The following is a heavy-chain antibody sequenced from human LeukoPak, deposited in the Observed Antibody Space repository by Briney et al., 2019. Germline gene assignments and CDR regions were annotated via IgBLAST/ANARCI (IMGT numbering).Heavy chain of an antibody. CDR3: ARLGAGPTYYDFWSGYSSFYFDY. CDR2: ISSSGNT. J-gene: IGHJ4*02. Sequence: PSETLSLTCIVSGGSTSGGNCYWGWIRQPPGKGLEWIGGISSSGNTYYNPSLKSRITISIDTSKNHFSLKLSSVTAADTAVYYCARLGAGPTYYDFWSGYSSFYFDYWGQGTLVTVSS. V-gene: IGHV4-39*02. CDR1: GGSTSGGNCY. D-gene: IGHD3-3*01.